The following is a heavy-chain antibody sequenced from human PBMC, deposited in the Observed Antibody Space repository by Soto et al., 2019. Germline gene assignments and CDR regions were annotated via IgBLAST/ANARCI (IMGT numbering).Heavy chain of an antibody. CDR3: AWTNRHYYGSRSYYSRYYYYGMDV. D-gene: IGHD3-10*01. CDR2: IYYSGST. CDR1: GGSISSYY. V-gene: IGHV4-59*01. Sequence: SETLSLTCTVSGGSISSYYWSWIRQPPGKGLEWIGYIYYSGSTNYNPTLKSRVTISVDTSKNQFSLKLSSVTAADTAVYYCAWTNRHYYGSRSYYSRYYYYGMDVWGQGTTVTVSS. J-gene: IGHJ6*02.